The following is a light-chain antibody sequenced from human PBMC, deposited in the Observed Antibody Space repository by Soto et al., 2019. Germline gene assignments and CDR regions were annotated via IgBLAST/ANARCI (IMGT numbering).Light chain of an antibody. Sequence: QSVLTQPPSVSGSSGQSVTISCTGTSSDVGIYNRVSWYQQPPGTAPKLIIYGVNNRPSGVPDRFSGSKSGNTASLTISGLQAEDEADYYCSSSSSINTYVFGTGTKVILL. CDR3: SSSSSINTYV. J-gene: IGLJ1*01. CDR1: SSDVGIYNR. V-gene: IGLV2-18*02. CDR2: GVN.